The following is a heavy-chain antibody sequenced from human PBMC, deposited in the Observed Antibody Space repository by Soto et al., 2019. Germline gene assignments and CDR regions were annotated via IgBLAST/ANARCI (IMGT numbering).Heavy chain of an antibody. V-gene: IGHV3-30*09. J-gene: IGHJ3*02. CDR3: ARDGYSGRSDGFDI. D-gene: IGHD1-26*01. CDR1: GFTFGAYT. CDR2: ISYDGNRE. Sequence: QMHLVESGGGVVQPGGSLRLSCAASGFTFGAYTMHWVRQAPGKGLEWVTDISYDGNRERYTDPVKGRFAVSRDNPKSTVYFQTTSLGPEDTAVYYCARDGYSGRSDGFDIWGQGTMVTVSS.